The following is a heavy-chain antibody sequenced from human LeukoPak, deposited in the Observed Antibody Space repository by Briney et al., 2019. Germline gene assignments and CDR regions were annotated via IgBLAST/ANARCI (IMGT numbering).Heavy chain of an antibody. J-gene: IGHJ3*02. CDR1: GFSFSSYG. CDR3: VPHDAFNI. CDR2: ILYDGRNK. V-gene: IGHV3-30*02. Sequence: QPGGSPRLSCAASGFSFSSYGMHWVRQAPGKGLEWVAFILYDGRNKYYTDSVKGRFTISRDNSKNTLYLQMNSLRAQDTAMYYCVPHDAFNIWGQGTMVTVSS.